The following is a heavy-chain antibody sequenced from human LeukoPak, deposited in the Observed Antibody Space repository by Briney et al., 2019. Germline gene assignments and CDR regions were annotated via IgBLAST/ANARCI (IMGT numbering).Heavy chain of an antibody. CDR1: GGSISSSY. J-gene: IGHJ4*02. Sequence: SETLSLTCTVSGGSISSSYWSWIRQPPGKGLEWLGYIYYTGSTNYNPSLKSRVTMSVDTSKNQFSLKLSSVTAADTAVYYCAREGPAAMWRDWGQGTLVTVSS. CDR3: AREGPAAMWRD. CDR2: IYYTGST. D-gene: IGHD2-2*01. V-gene: IGHV4-59*12.